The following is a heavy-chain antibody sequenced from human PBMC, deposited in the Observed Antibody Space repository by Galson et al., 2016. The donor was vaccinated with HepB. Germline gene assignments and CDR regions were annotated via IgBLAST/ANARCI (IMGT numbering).Heavy chain of an antibody. CDR1: GFTFSSYG. CDR2: ISYDGSNK. V-gene: IGHV3-30*18. Sequence: SLRLSCAASGFTFSSYGMHWVRQAPGKGLEWVAVISYDGSNKYYADSVKSRLTISRDNSKNTLYLQMNSLRAEDTAVYYCAKDPIPFITGFGLPDYWGQGTLVTVSS. J-gene: IGHJ4*02. D-gene: IGHD1-20*01. CDR3: AKDPIPFITGFGLPDY.